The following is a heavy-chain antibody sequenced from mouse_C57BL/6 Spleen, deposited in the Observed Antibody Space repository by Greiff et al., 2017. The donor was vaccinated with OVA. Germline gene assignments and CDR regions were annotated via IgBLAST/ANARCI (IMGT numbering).Heavy chain of an antibody. Sequence: EVHLVESGPGLVKPSQSLSLTCSVTGYSITSGYYWNWIRQFPGNKLEWMGYISYDGSNNYNPSLKNRISITRDTSKNQFFLKLNSVTTEDTATYYCARNYDPYYFDYWGQGTTLTVSS. CDR3: ARNYDPYYFDY. J-gene: IGHJ2*01. CDR2: ISYDGSN. V-gene: IGHV3-6*01. CDR1: GYSITSGYY. D-gene: IGHD2-4*01.